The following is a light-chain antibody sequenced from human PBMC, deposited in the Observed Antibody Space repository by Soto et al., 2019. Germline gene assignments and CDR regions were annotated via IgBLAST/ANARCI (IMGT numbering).Light chain of an antibody. CDR2: GNL. CDR3: QSYDNSLSAYV. CDR1: SSNIGSGYD. V-gene: IGLV1-40*01. Sequence: QSVLTQPPSVSGAPGQRVTISGTGSSSNIGSGYDVHWYQLRPGTAPKLLIYGNLNRPSGVPDRFSGSRSGTSASLAITGLQAEDEADYYCQSYDNSLSAYVSGTGTKVTVL. J-gene: IGLJ1*01.